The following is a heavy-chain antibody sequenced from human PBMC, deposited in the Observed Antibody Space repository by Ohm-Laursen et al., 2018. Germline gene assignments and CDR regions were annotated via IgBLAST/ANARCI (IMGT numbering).Heavy chain of an antibody. CDR2: INYNSGSL. CDR1: GFTFKNYA. CDR3: AKDFGPEVGTSDY. J-gene: IGHJ4*02. Sequence: RSLRLSCAASGFTFKNYAMHWFRQAPGKGLEWVSGINYNSGSLGYADSVKGRFTISRDNAKNSLFLQMDSLRLEDTALYYCAKDFGPEVGTSDYWGQGTLVTVSS. D-gene: IGHD4-23*01. V-gene: IGHV3-9*01.